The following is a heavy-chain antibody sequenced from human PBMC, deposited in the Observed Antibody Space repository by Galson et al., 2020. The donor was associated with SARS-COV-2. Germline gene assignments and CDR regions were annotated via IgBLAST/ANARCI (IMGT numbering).Heavy chain of an antibody. J-gene: IGHJ5*02. Sequence: SVKVSCKASGGTFSSYAISWVRQAPGQGLEWMGGIIPILRIANYAQKFQGRVTITADKSTSTAYMELSSLRSEDTAVYYCASVHKSLWFGGLCLLGWSDPWGQGTLVTVSS. CDR3: ASVHKSLWFGGLCLLGWSDP. V-gene: IGHV1-69*10. CDR2: IIPILRIA. D-gene: IGHD3-10*01. CDR1: GGTFSSYA.